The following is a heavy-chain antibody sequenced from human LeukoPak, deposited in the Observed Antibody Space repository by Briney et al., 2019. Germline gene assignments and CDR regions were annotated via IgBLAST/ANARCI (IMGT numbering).Heavy chain of an antibody. J-gene: IGHJ6*02. CDR2: ISSSSSYI. D-gene: IGHD2-15*01. CDR3: ARDQVVVVVAATYYYYGMDV. Sequence: GGTLRLSCAASGFTFSSYSMNWVRQAPGKGLEWVSSISSSSSYIYYADSVKGRFTISRYNAKNSLYLQMNSLRAEDTAVYYCARDQVVVVVAATYYYYGMDVWGQGTTVTVSS. V-gene: IGHV3-21*01. CDR1: GFTFSSYS.